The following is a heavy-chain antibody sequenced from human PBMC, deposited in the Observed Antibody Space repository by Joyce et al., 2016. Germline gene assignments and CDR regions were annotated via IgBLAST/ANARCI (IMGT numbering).Heavy chain of an antibody. V-gene: IGHV1-3*01. J-gene: IGHJ4*02. CDR2: INRDSGNT. CDR3: ARAAGMVTLDY. D-gene: IGHD2-21*02. CDR1: GYTFIHYD. Sequence: QVQLVQSGAEVKKPGAQVKVPCKTSGYTFIHYDMTWVRQAPGQGLEWVGGINRDSGNTRYAQKFESRVIMTRDTSATTVYMELTSLRYEDTAVYYCARAAGMVTLDYWGQGTLVTVSS.